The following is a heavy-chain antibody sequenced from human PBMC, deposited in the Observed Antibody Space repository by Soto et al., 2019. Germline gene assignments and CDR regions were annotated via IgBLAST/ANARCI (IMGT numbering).Heavy chain of an antibody. CDR1: GFTFSYYG. CDR2: IWHDGSNK. CDR3: ARDQAWLPDDY. V-gene: IGHV3-33*01. Sequence: QVQLVESGGGVVQPGRSLRLSCTTSGFTFSYYGMHWVRQAPGKGLEWVAFIWHDGSNKYYADSVKGRFTISRDNSKNTLYLQMNSLRAEDTAVYYCARDQAWLPDDYWGQGTLVTVSS. J-gene: IGHJ4*02. D-gene: IGHD6-19*01.